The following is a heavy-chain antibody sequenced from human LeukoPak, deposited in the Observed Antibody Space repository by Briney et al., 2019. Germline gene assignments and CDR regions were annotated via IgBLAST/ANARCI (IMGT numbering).Heavy chain of an antibody. V-gene: IGHV3-20*04. CDR3: ARDVPYYFYMDV. Sequence: GGSLRLSCAASGFTFDDYGMSWVRQAPGKGLEWVSGINWNGGSTGYADSVKGRFTISRDNAKNSLYLQMNSLRAEDTAVYYCARDVPYYFYMDVWGKGTTVTVSS. CDR1: GFTFDDYG. J-gene: IGHJ6*03. CDR2: INWNGGST.